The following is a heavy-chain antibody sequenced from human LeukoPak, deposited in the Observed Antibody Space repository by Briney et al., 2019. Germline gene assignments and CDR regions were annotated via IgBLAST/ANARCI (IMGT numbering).Heavy chain of an antibody. CDR2: ISYDGSNK. CDR1: GFTLSSYA. Sequence: PGGSLRLSCAASGFTLSSYAMHWVRQAPGKGLEWVAVISYDGSNKYYADSVKGRFTISRDNSKNTLYLQMNSLRAEDTAVYYCARRKSGSYYYFDYWGQGTLVTVSS. V-gene: IGHV3-30*01. CDR3: ARRKSGSYYYFDY. J-gene: IGHJ4*02. D-gene: IGHD1-26*01.